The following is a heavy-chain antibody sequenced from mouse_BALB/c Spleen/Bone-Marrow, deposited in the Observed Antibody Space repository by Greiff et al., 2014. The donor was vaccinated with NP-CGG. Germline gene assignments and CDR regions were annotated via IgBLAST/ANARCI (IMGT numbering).Heavy chain of an antibody. J-gene: IGHJ4*01. CDR2: IWGDGST. D-gene: IGHD2-4*01. CDR3: ARDSFLITRALDY. CDR1: GFSLTGYG. Sequence: VKVEESGPGLVAPSQSLSITCTVSGFSLTGYGVSWVRQPPGKGLGWLGMIWGDGSTDYNSALKSRLSISKDNSKSQVFLKMNSLQTDDTARYYCARDSFLITRALDYWGQGTSVTVST. V-gene: IGHV2-6-7*01.